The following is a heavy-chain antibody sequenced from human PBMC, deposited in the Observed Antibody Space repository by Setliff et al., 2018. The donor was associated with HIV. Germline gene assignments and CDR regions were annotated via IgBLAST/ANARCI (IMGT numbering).Heavy chain of an antibody. J-gene: IGHJ3*02. CDR2: ITADGSST. CDR3: ARDTEMITTTDAFDI. Sequence: GESLRLSCAASGFTFSDYWMHWVRQAPGKGLVWVSRITADGSSTRYADSVNGRFTISRDNAKNTMYLKMNSLRAEDTAVYYCARDTEMITTTDAFDIWGPGTMVTVSS. CDR1: GFTFSDYW. D-gene: IGHD3-22*01. V-gene: IGHV3-74*01.